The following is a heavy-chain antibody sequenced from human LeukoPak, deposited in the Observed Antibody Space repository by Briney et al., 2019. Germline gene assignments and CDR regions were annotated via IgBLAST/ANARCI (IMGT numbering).Heavy chain of an antibody. J-gene: IGHJ4*02. CDR1: GFTFSDYD. D-gene: IGHD1-1*01. CDR2: ICTAGDT. V-gene: IGHV3-13*01. Sequence: GGSLRLSCAASGFTFSDYDMHWVRQATGKGLEWVSAICTAGDTYYTGSVKGRFTISRQNAKNSLYLQMNSLRAGDTAVYYCARVAKERVGGVYYFDYWGQGTLVTVSS. CDR3: ARVAKERVGGVYYFDY.